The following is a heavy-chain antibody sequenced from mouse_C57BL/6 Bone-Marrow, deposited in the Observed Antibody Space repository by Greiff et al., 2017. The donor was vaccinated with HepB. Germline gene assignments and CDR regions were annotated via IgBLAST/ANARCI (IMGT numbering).Heavy chain of an antibody. CDR3: ARPLFPTYFDY. CDR1: GYTFTDYY. J-gene: IGHJ2*01. V-gene: IGHV1-19*01. CDR2: INPYNGGT. Sequence: EVQLQQSGPVLVKPGASVKMSCKASGYTFTDYYMNWVKQSHGKSLEWIGVINPYNGGTSYNQKFKGKATLTVDKSSSTAYMELNSLTSEDSAVYYCARPLFPTYFDYWGQGTTLTVSS. D-gene: IGHD1-1*01.